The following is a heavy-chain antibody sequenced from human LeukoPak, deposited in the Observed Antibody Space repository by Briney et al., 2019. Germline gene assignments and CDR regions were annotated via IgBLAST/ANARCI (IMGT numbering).Heavy chain of an antibody. CDR3: ARGIEAGVDY. V-gene: IGHV1-8*02. CDR1: GYTFTNYD. D-gene: IGHD6-25*01. Sequence: GASVNVSCKTSGYTFTNYDINWVRQATGQGLEWLGWMSPGSGYTGYAQKFQGRVTMTRDMSINTAYVELSSLRFEDTAVYYCARGIEAGVDYWGQGALVAVPS. CDR2: MSPGSGYT. J-gene: IGHJ4*02.